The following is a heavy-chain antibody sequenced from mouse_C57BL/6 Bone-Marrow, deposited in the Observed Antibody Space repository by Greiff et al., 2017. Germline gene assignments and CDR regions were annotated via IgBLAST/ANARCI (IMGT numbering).Heavy chain of an antibody. CDR3: ARRTWDHFDY. CDR2: IYPGDGDT. D-gene: IGHD4-1*01. CDR1: GYAFSSSW. J-gene: IGHJ2*01. V-gene: IGHV1-82*01. Sequence: QVQLQQSGPELVKPGASVKISCKASGYAFSSSWMNWVKQRPGKGLEWIGRIYPGDGDTNYNGKFKGKATLTADKSSSTAYMQLSSLTSEDSAVXFCARRTWDHFDYWGQGTTLTVSS.